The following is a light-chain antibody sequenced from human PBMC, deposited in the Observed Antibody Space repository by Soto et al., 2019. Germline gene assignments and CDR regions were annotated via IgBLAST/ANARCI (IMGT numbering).Light chain of an antibody. CDR3: QQYGSSGT. V-gene: IGKV3-20*01. Sequence: EIVFTQSPGTLSLSPGEVASLSCRASQSVSSNQIAWYQQKPGQAPRLLIYGASNRATGIPDRFSGSGSGTDFTLTISRLEPEDFAVYYCQQYGSSGTFGQGTKVDIK. J-gene: IGKJ1*01. CDR1: QSVSSNQ. CDR2: GAS.